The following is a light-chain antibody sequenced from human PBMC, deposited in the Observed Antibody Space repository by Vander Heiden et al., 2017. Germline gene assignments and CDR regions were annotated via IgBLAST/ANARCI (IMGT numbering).Light chain of an antibody. Sequence: VMTQSPATLSVSPGERATLSCRASQSVSSNLAWYQQKPGQAPRLLIYGASTRATGIPARFSGSGSGTEFTLTISSLQSEDFAVYYCQQDNNWPQTFGQGTKVEIK. CDR3: QQDNNWPQT. V-gene: IGKV3-15*01. CDR2: GAS. CDR1: QSVSSN. J-gene: IGKJ1*01.